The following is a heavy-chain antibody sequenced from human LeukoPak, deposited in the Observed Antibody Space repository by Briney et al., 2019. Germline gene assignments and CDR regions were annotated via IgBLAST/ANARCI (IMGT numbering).Heavy chain of an antibody. CDR2: ISGDGGST. V-gene: IGHV3-43*02. CDR1: GFTFDDYA. J-gene: IGHJ4*02. Sequence: QPGGSLRLSCAASGFTFDDYAMHWVRQAPGKGLEWVSLISGDGGSTYYADSVKGRFTISRDNSKNSLYLQMNSLRTEDTALYYCTNDPGSSGWYGGIDDWGQGTLVTVSS. CDR3: TNDPGSSGWYGGIDD. D-gene: IGHD6-19*01.